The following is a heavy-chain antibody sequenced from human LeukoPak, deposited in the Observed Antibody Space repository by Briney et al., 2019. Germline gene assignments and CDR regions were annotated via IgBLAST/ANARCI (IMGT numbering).Heavy chain of an antibody. J-gene: IGHJ4*02. D-gene: IGHD7-27*01. V-gene: IGHV1-2*02. Sequence: GASVKVSCKASGYTFTDYYVHWVRQAPGQGLEWMGGISPSSGGTNYAQKFQRRVNMTRDTSISTAYMELSSLRSDDTAVYYCARGWGFGSIDYWGQGTLVSVSS. CDR2: ISPSSGGT. CDR1: GYTFTDYY. CDR3: ARGWGFGSIDY.